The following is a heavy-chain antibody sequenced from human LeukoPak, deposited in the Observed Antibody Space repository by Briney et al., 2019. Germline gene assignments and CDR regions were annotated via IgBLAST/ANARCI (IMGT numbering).Heavy chain of an antibody. D-gene: IGHD3-9*01. Sequence: ASVTVSCKGSGYTFTSYYMHWVRQAPGQGLEWMGIINPSGGSTSYAQKFQGRVTMTRDTSTSTVYMELSSLRSEDTAVYYCARGPRVLRYFDWLPSSFDYWGQGTLVTVSS. V-gene: IGHV1-46*01. J-gene: IGHJ4*02. CDR2: INPSGGST. CDR1: GYTFTSYY. CDR3: ARGPRVLRYFDWLPSSFDY.